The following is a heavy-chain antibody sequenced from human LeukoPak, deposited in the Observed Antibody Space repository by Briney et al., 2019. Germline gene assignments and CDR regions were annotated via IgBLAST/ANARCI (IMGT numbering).Heavy chain of an antibody. D-gene: IGHD1-26*01. V-gene: IGHV3-33*01. J-gene: IGHJ4*02. CDR3: ARDRDGSSYFDY. Sequence: GGSLRLSCAASGFTFNSHGMHWVRQAPGKGLEWVAVIYYDGSNKYYADSVKGRFTISRDNSKNTLYLEMNSLRAEDTALYYCARDRDGSSYFDYWGLGTLVTVSS. CDR2: IYYDGSNK. CDR1: GFTFNSHG.